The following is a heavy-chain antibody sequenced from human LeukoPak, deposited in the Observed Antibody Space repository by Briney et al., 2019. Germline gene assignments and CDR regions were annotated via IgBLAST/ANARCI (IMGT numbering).Heavy chain of an antibody. V-gene: IGHV4-59*01. J-gene: IGHJ4*02. CDR1: GDSITSYF. Sequence: SETLSLTCTVSGDSITSYFWSWIRQPPGKGLEWVGYIFYSGITNYNPSLKSRVTISVDTSKNQFSLKLSSVTAADTAVYYCARSGSGWGTLDCWGQGTLVTVSS. CDR2: IFYSGIT. D-gene: IGHD6-19*01. CDR3: ARSGSGWGTLDC.